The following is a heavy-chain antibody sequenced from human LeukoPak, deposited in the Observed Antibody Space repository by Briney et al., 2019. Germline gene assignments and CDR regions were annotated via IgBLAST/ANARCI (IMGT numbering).Heavy chain of an antibody. CDR1: GGSFSGYY. V-gene: IGHV4-34*01. CDR3: AREGLLTGRRPFDP. Sequence: SETLSLTCAVYGGSFSGYYWSWIRQPPGKGLEWIGEINHSGSTNYNPSLKSRVTISVDTSKNQFSLKLSSVTAADTAVYHCAREGLLTGRRPFDPWGQGTLVTVS. CDR2: INHSGST. D-gene: IGHD3-9*01. J-gene: IGHJ5*02.